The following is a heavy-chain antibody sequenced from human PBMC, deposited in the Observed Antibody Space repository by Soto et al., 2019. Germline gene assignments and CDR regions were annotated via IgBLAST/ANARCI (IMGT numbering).Heavy chain of an antibody. D-gene: IGHD6-6*01. CDR3: AKDKYGSSAGPVDP. CDR1: GFTFDDYA. J-gene: IGHJ5*02. Sequence: EVQLVESGGGLVQPGRSLRLSCAASGFTFDDYAMHWVRQAPGNGLEWVSGISWNSGSIGYADSVKGRFTISRDNAKNSLYLQINSLRAEDTAIHYGAKDKYGSSAGPVDPWGQGSLGTVSS. V-gene: IGHV3-9*01. CDR2: ISWNSGSI.